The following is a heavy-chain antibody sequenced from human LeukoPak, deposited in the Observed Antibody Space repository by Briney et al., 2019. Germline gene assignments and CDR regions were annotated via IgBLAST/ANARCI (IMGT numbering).Heavy chain of an antibody. V-gene: IGHV3-48*04. CDR2: ISSSSSTI. D-gene: IGHD1-1*01. CDR3: ARPYDPDRYYFDY. J-gene: IGHJ4*02. CDR1: GFIFGDYA. Sequence: GGSLRLSCAASGFIFGDYAMHWVRQAPGKGREWVSYISSSSSTIYYADSVKGRFTISRDNAKNSLYLQMNSLRAEDTAVYYCARPYDPDRYYFDYWGQGTLVTVSS.